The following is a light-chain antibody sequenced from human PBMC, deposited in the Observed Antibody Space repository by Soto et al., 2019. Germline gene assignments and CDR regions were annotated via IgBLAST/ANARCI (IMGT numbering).Light chain of an antibody. J-gene: IGKJ3*01. CDR1: QSVSSY. V-gene: IGKV3-11*01. CDR3: QQRSSWPPVFT. Sequence: EIVLTQSPATLSLSPGERATLSCRASQSVSSYLAWYQQKPGQAPRLLIYDASNRATGIPARFSGSGSGTDFTLTISSLEPEDFAVYCCQQRSSWPPVFTFGPGTKVDIK. CDR2: DAS.